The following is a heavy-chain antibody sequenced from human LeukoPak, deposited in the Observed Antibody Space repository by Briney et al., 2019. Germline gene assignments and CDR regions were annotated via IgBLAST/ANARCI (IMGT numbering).Heavy chain of an antibody. CDR3: ARSGSGPTHFDY. CDR1: GGSFSGYY. Sequence: SETLSLTCAVYGGSFSGYYWSWIRQPPGKGLEWIGEIYHSGSTNYNPSLKSRVAISVDKSKNQFSLKLSSVTAADTAVYYCARSGSGPTHFDYWGQGTLVTVSS. CDR2: IYHSGST. D-gene: IGHD6-19*01. V-gene: IGHV4-34*01. J-gene: IGHJ4*02.